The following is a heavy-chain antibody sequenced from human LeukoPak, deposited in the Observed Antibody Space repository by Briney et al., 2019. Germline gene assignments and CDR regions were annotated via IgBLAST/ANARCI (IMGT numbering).Heavy chain of an antibody. CDR1: GFTFSSYS. D-gene: IGHD6-13*01. Sequence: AGGSLSLSCAASGFTFSSYSMNWVRQAPGKGLEWVSSISSSSSYIYYADSVKGRFTISRDNAKNSLYLQMNSLRAEDTAVYYCARTQWQQLVPDYWGQGTLVTVSS. CDR3: ARTQWQQLVPDY. V-gene: IGHV3-21*01. J-gene: IGHJ4*02. CDR2: ISSSSSYI.